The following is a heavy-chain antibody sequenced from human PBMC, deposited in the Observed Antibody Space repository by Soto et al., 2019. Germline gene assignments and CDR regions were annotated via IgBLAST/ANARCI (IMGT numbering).Heavy chain of an antibody. CDR2: IYSGGST. J-gene: IGHJ4*02. V-gene: IGHV3-53*01. D-gene: IGHD5-18*01. CDR3: ARVEYSYGRHFDY. CDR1: GFTFNSYG. Sequence: GGSLRLSCAASGFTFNSYGIHWVRQAPGKGLEWVSVIYSGGSTYYADSVKGRFTISRDNSKNTLYLQMNSLRAEDTAVYYCARVEYSYGRHFDYWGQGTLVTVSS.